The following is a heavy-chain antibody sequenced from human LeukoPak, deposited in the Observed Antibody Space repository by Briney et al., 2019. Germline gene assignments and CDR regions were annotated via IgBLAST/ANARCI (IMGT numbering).Heavy chain of an antibody. CDR2: INPSGGIT. J-gene: IGHJ4*02. Sequence: GASVKVSCKASGYTFNSYYMYWVRQAPGQGLERMGIINPSGGITTYAQKFHGRVTMTRDTSTSTVYMELSSLRSEDTAVYYCATPLDYYDSSGYHQGGDWGQGTLVTVSS. CDR1: GYTFNSYY. V-gene: IGHV1-46*02. CDR3: ATPLDYYDSSGYHQGGD. D-gene: IGHD3-22*01.